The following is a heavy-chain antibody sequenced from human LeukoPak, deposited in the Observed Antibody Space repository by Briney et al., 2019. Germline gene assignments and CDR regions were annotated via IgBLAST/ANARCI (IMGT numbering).Heavy chain of an antibody. Sequence: PSETLSLTCTVSGGSISSYYWSWIRQPPGKGLEWIGYIYYSGSTNYNPSLKSRVTISVDTSKNQFSLKLSSVTAADTAVYYCARGNGILTGFYPLQHWGQGTLVTASS. V-gene: IGHV4-59*01. D-gene: IGHD3-9*01. CDR2: IYYSGST. CDR3: ARGNGILTGFYPLQH. CDR1: GGSISSYY. J-gene: IGHJ1*01.